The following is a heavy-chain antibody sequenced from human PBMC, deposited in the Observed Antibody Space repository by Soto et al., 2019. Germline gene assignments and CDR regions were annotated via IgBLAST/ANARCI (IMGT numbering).Heavy chain of an antibody. CDR3: ARQAAPEDAFDM. Sequence: GESLKISCMGSGYKVSTWHNFTSYWIAWVRQMPGEGLEWMGIIYPGDSDTRYSPSFQGQVTISADKSINSAYLQWSSLKASDTAMYYCARQAAPEDAFDMWGQGTMVTVSS. V-gene: IGHV5-51*01. J-gene: IGHJ3*02. CDR1: GYKVSTWHNFTSYW. CDR2: IYPGDSDT.